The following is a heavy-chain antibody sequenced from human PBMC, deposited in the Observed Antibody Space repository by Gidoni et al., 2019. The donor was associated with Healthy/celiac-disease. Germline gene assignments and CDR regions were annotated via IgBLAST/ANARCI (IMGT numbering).Heavy chain of an antibody. Sequence: QVQLVHSGAEVKKPGSSVKVSCKASGGTFSSYTISWVRQAPGQGLEWMGRFIPILGIANYAQKCQGRVTIPADKSTSTAYMELSSLRSEDTAVYYCARGSSGGGAFDIWGQGTMVTVSS. V-gene: IGHV1-69*02. CDR3: ARGSSGGGAFDI. CDR1: GGTFSSYT. J-gene: IGHJ3*02. CDR2: FIPILGIA. D-gene: IGHD6-6*01.